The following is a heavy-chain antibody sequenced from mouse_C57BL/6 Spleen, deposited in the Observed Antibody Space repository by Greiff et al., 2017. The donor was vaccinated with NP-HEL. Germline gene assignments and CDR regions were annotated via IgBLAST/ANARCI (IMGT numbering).Heavy chain of an antibody. V-gene: IGHV5-6*01. D-gene: IGHD1-1*01. J-gene: IGHJ2*01. CDR1: GFTFSSYG. CDR3: ARRGDYGSSYYFDY. Sequence: EVQRVESGGDLVKPGGSLKLSCAASGFTFSSYGMSWVRQTPDKRLEWVATISSGGSYTYYPDSVKGRFTISRDNAKNTLYLQMSSLKSEDTAMYYCARRGDYGSSYYFDYWGQGTTLTVSS. CDR2: ISSGGSYT.